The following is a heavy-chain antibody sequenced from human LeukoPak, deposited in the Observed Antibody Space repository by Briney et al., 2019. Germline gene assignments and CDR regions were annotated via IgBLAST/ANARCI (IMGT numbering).Heavy chain of an antibody. J-gene: IGHJ4*02. V-gene: IGHV3-9*01. D-gene: IGHD5-18*01. CDR3: ARAAMATDFDY. CDR2: ISWNSGSI. CDR1: GFTFDDYA. Sequence: GGSLRLSCAASGFTFDDYAMHWVRQAPGKGLEWVSGISWNSGSIGYADSVKGRFTISRDNAKNSLYLQMNSLRSDDTAVYYCARAAMATDFDYWGQGTLVTVSS.